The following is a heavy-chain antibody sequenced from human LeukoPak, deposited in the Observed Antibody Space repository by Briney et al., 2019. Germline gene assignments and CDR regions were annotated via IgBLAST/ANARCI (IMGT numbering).Heavy chain of an antibody. Sequence: ASETLSLTCTVSGGSISSYYWSWIRQPPGKGLEWIGYIYYSGSTNYNPSLKSRVTISVDTSKNQFSLKLSSVTAADTAVYYCARGRVEWELDYWGQGTLVTVSS. V-gene: IGHV4-59*01. CDR2: IYYSGST. CDR1: GGSISSYY. D-gene: IGHD1-26*01. J-gene: IGHJ4*02. CDR3: ARGRVEWELDY.